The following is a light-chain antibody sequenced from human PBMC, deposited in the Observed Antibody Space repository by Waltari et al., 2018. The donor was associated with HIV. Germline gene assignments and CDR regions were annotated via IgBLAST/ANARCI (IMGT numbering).Light chain of an antibody. CDR3: SSYTGSSTLGV. J-gene: IGLJ1*01. V-gene: IGLV2-14*03. CDR2: DVS. Sequence: QSALTQPASVSGSPGQSITISCTGASRDVGSYNYVPWYQQHPGKAPKLMIYDVSNRPSGVSNRFSGSKSGNTASLTISGLQADDEADYYCSSYTGSSTLGVFGTGTRVTVL. CDR1: SRDVGSYNY.